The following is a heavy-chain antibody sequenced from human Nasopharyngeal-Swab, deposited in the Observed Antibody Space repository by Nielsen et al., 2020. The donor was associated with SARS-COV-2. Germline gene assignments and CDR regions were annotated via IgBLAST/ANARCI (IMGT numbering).Heavy chain of an antibody. Sequence: WIRQPPGKGLEWIGEISHSGSTNYNPSLKSRVTISVDTSKNQFSLKLSSVTAADTAVYYCARGKRSNYFRVSPPNWFDPWGQGTLVTVSS. CDR3: ARGKRSNYFRVSPPNWFDP. CDR2: ISHSGST. D-gene: IGHD2/OR15-2a*01. J-gene: IGHJ5*02. V-gene: IGHV4-34*01.